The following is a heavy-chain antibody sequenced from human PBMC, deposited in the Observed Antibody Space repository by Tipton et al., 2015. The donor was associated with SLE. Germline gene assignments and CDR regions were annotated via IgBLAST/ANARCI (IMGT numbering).Heavy chain of an antibody. Sequence: TLSLTCTVSGGSISSGDYYWSWIRQPPGKGLEWIGYIYYSGSTYYNPSLKSLVTISVDTSKNQFSLKLSSVTAADTAVYYCARGVAAAGMGFDYWGQGTLVTVSP. CDR3: ARGVAAAGMGFDY. V-gene: IGHV4-30-4*01. D-gene: IGHD6-13*01. J-gene: IGHJ4*02. CDR2: IYYSGST. CDR1: GGSISSGDYY.